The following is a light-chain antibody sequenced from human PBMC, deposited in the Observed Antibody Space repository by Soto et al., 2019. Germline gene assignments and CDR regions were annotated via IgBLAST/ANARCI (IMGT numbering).Light chain of an antibody. J-gene: IGLJ1*01. CDR3: SSYRSDTNYV. V-gene: IGLV2-14*01. Sequence: QSALTQPASVSGSPGQSITISCTGTSSDVGGYNYVSWYQHHPGKAPKLMIHEVSDRPSGISNRFSGSKSGNTASLTISGLQAEDEADYYCSSYRSDTNYVFGTGTKVTVL. CDR1: SSDVGGYNY. CDR2: EVS.